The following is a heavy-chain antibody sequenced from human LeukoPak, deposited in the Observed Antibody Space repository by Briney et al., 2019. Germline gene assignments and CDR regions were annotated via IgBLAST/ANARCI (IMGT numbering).Heavy chain of an antibody. CDR2: INTDGSSL. J-gene: IGHJ4*02. CDR3: ARRINYYDSSGYYYVRYFDS. CDR1: GFTFSSYW. V-gene: IGHV3-74*01. Sequence: GGSLRLSCAASGFTFSSYWMYWVRQAPGKGPVWVARINTDGSSLNYADSVKGRFAISRDNAKNTLCLQMNSLGAEDTAVYYCARRINYYDSSGYYYVRYFDSWGQGTLVAVSS. D-gene: IGHD3-22*01.